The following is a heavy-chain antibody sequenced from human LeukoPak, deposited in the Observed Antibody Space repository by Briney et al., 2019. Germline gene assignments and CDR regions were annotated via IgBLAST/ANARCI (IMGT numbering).Heavy chain of an antibody. J-gene: IGHJ4*02. CDR3: VRWGVTAGMQD. D-gene: IGHD2-2*01. CDR1: GFTFSDYW. V-gene: IGHV3-7*01. CDR2: INPAGRDT. Sequence: PGGSLRLSCEGSGFTFSDYWMGWVRQAPGKGLEWVANINPAGRDTYYVDSVKGRFTISRDNVKKSTFLQMNSLRVEETASYHCVRWGVTAGMQDWGQGTLVTVCS.